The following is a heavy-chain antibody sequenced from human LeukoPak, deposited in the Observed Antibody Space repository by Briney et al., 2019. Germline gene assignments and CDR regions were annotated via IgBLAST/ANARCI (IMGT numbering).Heavy chain of an antibody. CDR2: MSAYNGNT. V-gene: IGHV1-18*01. CDR3: ARVTAGYSSSWYYFDY. Sequence: ASVKLSCKASGSTFTSYGISWVRQAPGQGLEWMGWMSAYNGNTNYAQKLQGRVTMTTDTSTSTAYMELRSLRSDDTAVYYCARVTAGYSSSWYYFDYWGQGTLVTVSS. CDR1: GSTFTSYG. D-gene: IGHD6-13*01. J-gene: IGHJ4*02.